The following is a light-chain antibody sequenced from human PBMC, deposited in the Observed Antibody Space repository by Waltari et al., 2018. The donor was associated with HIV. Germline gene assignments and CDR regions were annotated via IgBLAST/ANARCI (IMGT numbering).Light chain of an antibody. Sequence: DIDMTQSPSSLSASVGARVTITSRASQSIGAYLNGYQQRPGKAPKLLLYSSSNLQDGVPARFSGSGSGTDFTLSITSLQPEDFATYYCQQSHSPPRTFGQGTKLEIK. J-gene: IGKJ2*01. V-gene: IGKV1-39*01. CDR3: QQSHSPPRT. CDR1: QSIGAY. CDR2: SSS.